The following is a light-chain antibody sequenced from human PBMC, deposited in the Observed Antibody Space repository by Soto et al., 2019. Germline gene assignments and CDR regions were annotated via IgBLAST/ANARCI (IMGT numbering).Light chain of an antibody. J-gene: IGKJ1*01. CDR3: QQYGTSRWT. CDR2: GAS. CDR1: QSVSSSY. V-gene: IGKV3-20*01. Sequence: EIVLTQSPGTLSLSPGERATLSCRASQSVSSSYLAWYQQKPGQAPRLLIYGASSRATGIPDRFSGSGSGTDFTLTISRREPGDFAVYYCQQYGTSRWTFGQGTKVEIK.